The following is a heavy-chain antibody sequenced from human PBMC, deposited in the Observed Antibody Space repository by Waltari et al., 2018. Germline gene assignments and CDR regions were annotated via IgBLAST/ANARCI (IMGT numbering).Heavy chain of an antibody. D-gene: IGHD6-19*01. CDR2: INHSGST. V-gene: IGHV4-34*01. CDR3: ARGLRAVAGIDRYFDL. J-gene: IGHJ2*01. Sequence: QVQLQQWGAGLLKPSETLSLTCAVYGGSFSGYYWSGIRPPPGKGLEWIGEINHSGSTNYNPSLKSRVTISVDTSKNQFSLKLSSVTAADTAVYYCARGLRAVAGIDRYFDLWGRGTLVTVSS. CDR1: GGSFSGYY.